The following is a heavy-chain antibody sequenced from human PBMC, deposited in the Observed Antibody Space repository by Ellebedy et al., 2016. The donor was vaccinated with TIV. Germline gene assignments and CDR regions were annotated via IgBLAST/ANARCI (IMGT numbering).Heavy chain of an antibody. CDR3: ARRDKKAEGGSYYYGMDV. Sequence: GESLKISXKGSGYSFTSYWIGWVRQMPGKGLEWMGIIYPGDSDTRYSPSFQGQVTISADKSISTAYLQWSSLKASDTAMYYCARRDKKAEGGSYYYGMDVWGQGTTVTVSS. J-gene: IGHJ6*02. V-gene: IGHV5-51*01. CDR2: IYPGDSDT. CDR1: GYSFTSYW. D-gene: IGHD6-13*01.